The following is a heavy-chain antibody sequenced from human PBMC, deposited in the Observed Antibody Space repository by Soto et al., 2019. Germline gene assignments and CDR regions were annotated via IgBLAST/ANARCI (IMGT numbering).Heavy chain of an antibody. D-gene: IGHD6-6*01. Sequence: LNCARSGFALRLCVVIGVRRATGKGLDWVSYISSGSGTIYYADSVKGRFTISRDDAKNSLYLQMNSLRAEDTAVYYCARYQYSSSSLGNYYYMDVWGKGTTVTVSS. CDR1: GFALRLCV. CDR2: ISSGSGTI. V-gene: IGHV3-48*01. CDR3: ARYQYSSSSLGNYYYMDV. J-gene: IGHJ6*03.